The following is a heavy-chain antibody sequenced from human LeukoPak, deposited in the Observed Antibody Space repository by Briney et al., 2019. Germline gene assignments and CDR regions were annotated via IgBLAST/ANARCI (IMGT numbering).Heavy chain of an antibody. CDR2: IRYDGRNK. CDR3: AKDSARKSIVGSTTRGVNDY. D-gene: IGHD1-26*01. Sequence: GGSLRLSCGASGFTFSSYGMHWVRQAPGKGLEWVAFIRYDGRNKYYAESVKGRFTISRDNSKNTLYLQMNSLRAEDTAVYYCAKDSARKSIVGSTTRGVNDYWGQGTLVTVSS. J-gene: IGHJ4*02. CDR1: GFTFSSYG. V-gene: IGHV3-30*02.